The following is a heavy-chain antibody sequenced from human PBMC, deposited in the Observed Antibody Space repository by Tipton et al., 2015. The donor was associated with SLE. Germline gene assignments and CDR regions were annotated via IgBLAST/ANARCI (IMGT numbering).Heavy chain of an antibody. J-gene: IGHJ5*02. CDR2: INSDGSVT. V-gene: IGHV3-74*01. CDR1: GFVFSSYW. D-gene: IGHD1-14*01. Sequence: SLRLSCAGSGFVFSSYWMHWVRRPPGKGLEWISYINSDGSVTKYADSVKGRFTISRDNAENALYLQMTTLSVEDTAVYYCARDDGTNSAWYNWLDPWGQGTQVTVSS. CDR3: ARDDGTNSAWYNWLDP.